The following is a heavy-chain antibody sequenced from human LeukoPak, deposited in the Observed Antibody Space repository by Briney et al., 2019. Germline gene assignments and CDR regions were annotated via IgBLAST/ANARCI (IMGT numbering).Heavy chain of an antibody. D-gene: IGHD3-10*01. J-gene: IGHJ5*02. CDR2: MNPNNGNT. Sequence: ALVKVSCKASGFTFTSYDINWVRQATGQGLEWMGWMNPNNGNTGYAQKFQGRVTMTRDTSISTAYMELRSLRSEDTAVYYCVRDGEGVAISVNYWFDPWGQGTLVTASS. CDR1: GFTFTSYD. V-gene: IGHV1-8*01. CDR3: VRDGEGVAISVNYWFDP.